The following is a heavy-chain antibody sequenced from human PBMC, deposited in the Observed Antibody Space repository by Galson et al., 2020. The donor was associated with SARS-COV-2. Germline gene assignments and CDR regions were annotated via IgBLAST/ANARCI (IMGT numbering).Heavy chain of an antibody. CDR3: ARFHYGEYAPEAFDI. V-gene: IGHV4-30-2*01. CDR2: ISHSGTT. D-gene: IGHD4-17*01. J-gene: IGHJ3*02. CDR1: GASISSGGYS. Sequence: SETLSLTCAVSGASISSGGYSWGWLRQPPGKGLEWIGNISHSGTTYYNPSLKSRITISVDRSKNQFSLKLSSVTAADTAVYYCARFHYGEYAPEAFDIWGQGTKVTVSS.